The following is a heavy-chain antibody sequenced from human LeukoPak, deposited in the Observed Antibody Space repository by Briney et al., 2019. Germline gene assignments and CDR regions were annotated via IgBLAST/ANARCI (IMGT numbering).Heavy chain of an antibody. CDR2: INPNSGGT. CDR1: GNTFTDYY. CDR3: ARDAIVRDYSNSDF. V-gene: IGHV1-2*02. Sequence: ASVKVSCKASGNTFTDYYIHWVRQAPGQGLEWMGWINPNSGGTNYAQKFQGRVTMTRDTSISTAYMDLSRLTSDDAAVYYCARDAIVRDYSNSDFWGQGTLVTVSS. D-gene: IGHD4-11*01. J-gene: IGHJ4*02.